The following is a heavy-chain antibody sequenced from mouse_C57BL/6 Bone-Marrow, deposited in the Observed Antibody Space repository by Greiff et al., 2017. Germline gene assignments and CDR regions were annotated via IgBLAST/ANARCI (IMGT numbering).Heavy chain of an antibody. CDR2: IYPGGGST. CDR3: AQDYDCVFGG. CDR1: GYTFTSYW. Sequence: VQLQQSGAELVKPGASVKLSYTASGYTFTSYWITWVKQRPGQGLEWIGDIYPGGGSTNYNEKFKSKATMTVDTSSNTAYMQLSSLTSEDTAVYYCAQDYDCVFGGWGQGTTLSVSS. D-gene: IGHD1-1*01. J-gene: IGHJ2*01. V-gene: IGHV1-55*01.